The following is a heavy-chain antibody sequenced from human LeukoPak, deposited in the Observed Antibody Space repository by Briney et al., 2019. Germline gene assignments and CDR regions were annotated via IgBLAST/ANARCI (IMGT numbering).Heavy chain of an antibody. V-gene: IGHV1-69*06. D-gene: IGHD3-16*01. CDR1: GGTFSNCA. CDR3: ARHNDSRDPPHFDY. J-gene: IGHJ4*02. CDR2: IIPIFGTA. Sequence: SVEVSCKASGGTFSNCAISWVRQAPGQGVEWMGGIIPIFGTANYVQKFRGRVTITADKSTRTAYMELSSLRSEDTAVYYCARHNDSRDPPHFDYWGQGTLVTVSS.